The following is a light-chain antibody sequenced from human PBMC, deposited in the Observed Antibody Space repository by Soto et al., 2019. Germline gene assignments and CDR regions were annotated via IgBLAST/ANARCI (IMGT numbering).Light chain of an antibody. CDR1: NSDVGGYNY. J-gene: IGLJ2*01. V-gene: IGLV2-14*01. CDR3: SSYTSSSALVV. CDR2: DVS. Sequence: QSVLTQPASVSGSPGQSITISCTGTNSDVGGYNYVSWYQQHPGKAPKVMIYDVSDRPSGVSNRFSGSKSGNTASLTISGLQAEDEADYYCSSYTSSSALVVLGGGTKLTVL.